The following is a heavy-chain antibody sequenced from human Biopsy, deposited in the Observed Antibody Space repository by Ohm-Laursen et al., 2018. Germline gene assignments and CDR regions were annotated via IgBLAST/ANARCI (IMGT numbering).Heavy chain of an antibody. V-gene: IGHV4-34*01. Sequence: GTLSLTCAVYGESFNGYSWSWIRQTPGKGLEWIGEINHSGRTNYNPSLKSRVTISVVTSKNQLSLKARSVTAADTAVYYCVRGVDYYDPYHYYALDVWGQGTTVTVSS. CDR1: GESFNGYS. J-gene: IGHJ6*02. CDR3: VRGVDYYDPYHYYALDV. D-gene: IGHD3-22*01. CDR2: INHSGRT.